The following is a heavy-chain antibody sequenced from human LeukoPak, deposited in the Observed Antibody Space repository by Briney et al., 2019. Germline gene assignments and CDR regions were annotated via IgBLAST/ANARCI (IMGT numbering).Heavy chain of an antibody. V-gene: IGHV3-30-3*01. J-gene: IGHJ4*02. CDR2: ISYDGSNK. Sequence: GGSLRLSCAASGFTFSSYAMHWVRQAPGKGLEWVAVISYDGSNKYYADSVKGRFTISRDNSKNSLYLQMNSLRAEDTAVYYCARVGYCSSTSCYGLDYWGQGTLVTVSS. D-gene: IGHD2-2*01. CDR3: ARVGYCSSTSCYGLDY. CDR1: GFTFSSYA.